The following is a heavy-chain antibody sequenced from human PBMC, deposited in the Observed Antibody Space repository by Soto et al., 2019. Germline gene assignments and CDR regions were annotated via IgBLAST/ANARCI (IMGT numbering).Heavy chain of an antibody. CDR2: ISWNSGSI. CDR1: GFTFDDYA. Sequence: PGGSLRLSCAASGFTFDDYAMHWVRQAPGKGLEWVSGISWNSGSIGYANSVKGRFTISRDNSKNTLYLQMSSLRAEDTAVYYCARRQISPPTRGAASARGAMDVWGQGTTVTVSS. D-gene: IGHD6-13*01. CDR3: ARRQISPPTRGAASARGAMDV. J-gene: IGHJ6*02. V-gene: IGHV3-9*01.